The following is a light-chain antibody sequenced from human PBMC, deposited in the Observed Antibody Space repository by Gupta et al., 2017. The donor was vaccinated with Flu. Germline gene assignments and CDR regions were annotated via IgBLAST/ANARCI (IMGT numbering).Light chain of an antibody. V-gene: IGLV2-14*03. J-gene: IGLJ3*02. CDR3: SSFTTSSTWV. CDR2: EVT. Sequence: QSGLTQPASVSGSPGHSITLSCTGTSLDIGTYDYVSWYQQHPGKAPKLMIYEVTYRPSGVSDRFSGSKFGNSASLTISGLQGEDEAHYYCSSFTTSSTWVFGGGTKLTVL. CDR1: SLDIGTYDY.